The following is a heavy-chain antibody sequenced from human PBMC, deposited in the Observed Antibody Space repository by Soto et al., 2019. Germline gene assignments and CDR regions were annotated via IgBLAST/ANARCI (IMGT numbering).Heavy chain of an antibody. Sequence: QITLKESGPTLVKPTQPLTRTCTFSGFSLNSRGEGVGWFRQPPRTAPEWVSIIFWHDERRYTPFLESRRFTTKDTSDTHVVLRTPNVDLPETDTYYCADRRSFYHVYTGFAPLKHWGQGIMVSVSS. J-gene: IGHJ4*02. CDR1: GFSLNSRGEG. CDR3: ADRRSFYHVYTGFAPLKH. D-gene: IGHD2-15*01. CDR2: IFWHDER. V-gene: IGHV2-5*01.